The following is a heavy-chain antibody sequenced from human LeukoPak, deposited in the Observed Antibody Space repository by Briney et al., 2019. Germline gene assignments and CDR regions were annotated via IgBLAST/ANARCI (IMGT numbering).Heavy chain of an antibody. CDR1: EFTFSSYA. V-gene: IGHV3-23*01. CDR2: ISGSGGST. D-gene: IGHD2-21*02. Sequence: AGGSLRLSCAASEFTFSSYAMSWVRQAPGKGLEWVSAISGSGGSTYYADSVKGRFTISRDNSKNTLYLQMNSLRAEDTAVYYCAKDPRGVVVTYLFDYWGQGTLVTVSS. J-gene: IGHJ4*02. CDR3: AKDPRGVVVTYLFDY.